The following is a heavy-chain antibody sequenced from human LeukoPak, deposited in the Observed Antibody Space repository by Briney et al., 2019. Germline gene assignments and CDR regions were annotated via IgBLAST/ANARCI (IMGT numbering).Heavy chain of an antibody. CDR3: VRNYNGMTY. J-gene: IGHJ4*02. CDR2: INNDGRST. CDR1: GFAFTNYG. D-gene: IGHD1-26*01. Sequence: GGSLRLSCVASGFAFTNYGMMWVRQAPGKGLVWVSYINNDGRSTAYADSVKGRFTISRDNAKNTLYLQMNSLRDDDTAMYYCVRNYNGMTYWGQGTLVTVSS. V-gene: IGHV3-74*01.